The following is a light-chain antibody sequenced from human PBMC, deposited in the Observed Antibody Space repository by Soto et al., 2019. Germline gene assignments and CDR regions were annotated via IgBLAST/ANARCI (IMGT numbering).Light chain of an antibody. CDR2: SAS. V-gene: IGKV1-39*01. CDR3: QQYESYSWT. Sequence: DIQMTQSPSSLSASVGDRVTVTCRAGQSISRYLNWYQQRPGKAPKLLIYSASTLQTGVPSRFSGSGSGTEFTLTISSLQPDDSATYYCQQYESYSWTFGQGTKVDIK. J-gene: IGKJ1*01. CDR1: QSISRY.